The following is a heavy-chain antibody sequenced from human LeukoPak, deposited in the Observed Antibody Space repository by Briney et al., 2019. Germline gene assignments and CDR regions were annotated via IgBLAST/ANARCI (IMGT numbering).Heavy chain of an antibody. CDR3: ARDDYLWGRPYYYYYMDV. CDR2: MSAGSSTI. J-gene: IGHJ6*03. D-gene: IGHD3-16*01. CDR1: GFTFISYS. V-gene: IGHV3-48*01. Sequence: GGSLRLSCAASGFTFISYSMNWVRQAPRKGVEWVSCMSAGSSTIYYADSVKGRFTISRDNAKNSLYLQMNSLRAEDTAVYYCARDDYLWGRPYYYYYMDVWGKGTTVTVSS.